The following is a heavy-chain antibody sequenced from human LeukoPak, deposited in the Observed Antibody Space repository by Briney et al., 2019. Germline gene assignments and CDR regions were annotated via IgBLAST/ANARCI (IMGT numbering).Heavy chain of an antibody. CDR2: ISGSGGST. Sequence: GGSLRLSCAASGFTFSSYAMSWVRQAPGKRLEWVSAISGSGGSTYYADSVKGRFTISRDNSKNTLYLQMNSLRAEDTAVYYCAKVAYCSSTSCQISNFDYWGQGTLVTVSS. CDR3: AKVAYCSSTSCQISNFDY. J-gene: IGHJ4*02. CDR1: GFTFSSYA. V-gene: IGHV3-23*01. D-gene: IGHD2-2*01.